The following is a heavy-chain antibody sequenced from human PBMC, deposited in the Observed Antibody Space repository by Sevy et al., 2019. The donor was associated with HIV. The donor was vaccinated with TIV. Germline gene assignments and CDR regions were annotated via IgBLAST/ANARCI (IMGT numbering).Heavy chain of an antibody. CDR1: GFTFSSYE. Sequence: GGSLRLSCAASGFTFSSYEMNWVRQAPGKGLEWVSYISSSGSTIYYADSVKGRFTISRDNAKNSLYLQMNSLRAEDTAVYYCASGSDTAWPYYGMDVWGQGTTVTVSS. J-gene: IGHJ6*02. CDR2: ISSSGSTI. V-gene: IGHV3-48*03. D-gene: IGHD5-18*01. CDR3: ASGSDTAWPYYGMDV.